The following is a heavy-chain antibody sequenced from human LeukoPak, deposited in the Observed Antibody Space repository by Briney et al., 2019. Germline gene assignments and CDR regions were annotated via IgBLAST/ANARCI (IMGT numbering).Heavy chain of an antibody. V-gene: IGHV3-7*01. Sequence: GGSLRLSCAASGFTFSSYWMSWVRQAPGKGLEWVANIEKDGSDKYYVDSVKGRSTISRDNAKNSLYLQMNNLRAEDSAVYYCARSLWPEDYWGQGTLVTVSS. D-gene: IGHD2-21*01. CDR3: ARSLWPEDY. CDR1: GFTFSSYW. CDR2: IEKDGSDK. J-gene: IGHJ4*02.